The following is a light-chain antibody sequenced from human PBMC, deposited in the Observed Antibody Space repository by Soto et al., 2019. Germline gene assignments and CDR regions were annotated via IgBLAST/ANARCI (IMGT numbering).Light chain of an antibody. CDR2: LGS. V-gene: IGKV2-28*01. J-gene: IGKJ5*01. CDR3: MQALQAPIT. CDR1: HSLPHSNGYNY. Sequence: IVMTHSPLSLPVTPGEPASISCSSSHSLPHSNGYNYLDWYLQKPGQSPQLLIYLGSNRASGVPDRFSGSGSGIDFTLSISTVEAGDVGVYYCMQALQAPITFGQGTRLEI.